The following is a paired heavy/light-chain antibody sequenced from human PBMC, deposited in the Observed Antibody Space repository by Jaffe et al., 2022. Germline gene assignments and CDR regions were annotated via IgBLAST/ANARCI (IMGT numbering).Light chain of an antibody. J-gene: IGLJ7*01. Sequence: QLVLTQSPSASASLGASVKLTCTLSSGHSSYAIAWHQQQPEKGPRYLMKLNSDGSHNKGDGIPDRFSGSSSGAERYLTISSLQSEDEADYYCQTWGSTGTAVFGGGTQLTVL. V-gene: IGLV4-69*01. CDR2: LNSDGSH. CDR1: SGHSSYA. CDR3: QTWGSTGTAV.
Heavy chain of an antibody. J-gene: IGHJ4*02. CDR1: GFTFSSYA. V-gene: IGHV3-23*01. CDR3: ARYLYCSGGSCLNLQRNFDY. D-gene: IGHD2-15*01. Sequence: EVQLLESGGGLVQPGGSLRLSCAASGFTFSSYAMSWVRQAPGKGLEWVSAISGSGSKTYYADSVKGRFTISRDNSKNTLYLQVNSLRAEDTAVYYCARYLYCSGGSCLNLQRNFDYWGQGTLVTVSS. CDR2: ISGSGSKT.